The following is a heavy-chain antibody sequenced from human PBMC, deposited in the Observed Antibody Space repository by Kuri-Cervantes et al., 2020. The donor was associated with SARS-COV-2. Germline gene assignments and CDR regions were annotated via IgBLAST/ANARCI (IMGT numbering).Heavy chain of an antibody. Sequence: ESLKIPCAVYGGSFSDYYWSWVRQPPGKGLEWIGEINHSGNTNYDPSLKSRVTISVDTSKNQFSLKLSSVTAADTAVYYCARGRPEVVTPPYYYYYMDVWGKGTTVTVSS. CDR2: INHSGNT. V-gene: IGHV4-34*01. CDR3: ARGRPEVVTPPYYYYYMDV. CDR1: GGSFSDYY. J-gene: IGHJ6*03. D-gene: IGHD4-23*01.